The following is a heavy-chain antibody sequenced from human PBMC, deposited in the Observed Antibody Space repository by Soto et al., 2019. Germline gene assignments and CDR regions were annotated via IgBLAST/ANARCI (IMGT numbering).Heavy chain of an antibody. CDR3: ARWDYYGSGSFPYWYVAL. Sequence: EVQLVQSGAEVKKPGESLKISCKGSGYSFTSYWIGWVRQMPGKGLEWMGIIYPGDSDTRYSPSFQGQVTISADKSICTDYLQWRSLKASDTAMYYCARWDYYGSGSFPYWYVALWGRGTLVTVSS. V-gene: IGHV5-51*03. CDR2: IYPGDSDT. D-gene: IGHD3-10*01. CDR1: GYSFTSYW. J-gene: IGHJ2*01.